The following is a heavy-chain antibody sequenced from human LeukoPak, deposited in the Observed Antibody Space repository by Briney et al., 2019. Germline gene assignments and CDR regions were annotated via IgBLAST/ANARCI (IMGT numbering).Heavy chain of an antibody. CDR3: ARDISTFSGTFPGGDH. Sequence: ASVKVSCKASGYTFTSYDINWVRQATGQGLEWMGWMNPNSGNTGYAQKFQGRVTMTRDMSTSTVYMELSSLTSDDTAMYFCARDISTFSGTFPGGDHWGQGTLVTVSS. CDR1: GYTFTSYD. D-gene: IGHD1-26*01. CDR2: MNPNSGNT. J-gene: IGHJ4*02. V-gene: IGHV1-8*02.